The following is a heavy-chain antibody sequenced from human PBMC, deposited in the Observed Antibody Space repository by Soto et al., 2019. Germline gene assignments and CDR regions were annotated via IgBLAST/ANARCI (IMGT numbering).Heavy chain of an antibody. D-gene: IGHD3-10*01. CDR1: GGSISSYY. Sequence: PSETLSLTCTVSGGSISSYYWSWIRQPPGKGLEWIGYIYYSGSTNYNPSLKSRVTISVDTSKNQFSLKLSSVTAADTAVYYCARGLHYYGSGSYYKGIMVPYFDYWGQGTLVTVSS. CDR3: ARGLHYYGSGSYYKGIMVPYFDY. V-gene: IGHV4-59*01. J-gene: IGHJ4*02. CDR2: IYYSGST.